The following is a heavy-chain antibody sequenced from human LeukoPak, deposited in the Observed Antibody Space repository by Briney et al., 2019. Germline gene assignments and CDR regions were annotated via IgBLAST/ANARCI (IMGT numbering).Heavy chain of an antibody. Sequence: PSETLSLTCTVSGGSISSYYWSWFRQPPGKRLEWIGHTYTSGSTSYNPSLKSRVTISLDTSKYQFSLNLGSVTAADTAVYYCARFTTSGSQIWVDPWGQGTLVTVSS. CDR2: TYTSGST. D-gene: IGHD3-10*01. J-gene: IGHJ5*02. CDR3: ARFTTSGSQIWVDP. CDR1: GGSISSYY. V-gene: IGHV4-4*09.